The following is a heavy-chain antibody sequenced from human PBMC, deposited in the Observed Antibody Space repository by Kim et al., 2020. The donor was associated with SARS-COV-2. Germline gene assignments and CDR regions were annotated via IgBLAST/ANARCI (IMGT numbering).Heavy chain of an antibody. CDR1: GYSFTSYW. CDR2: IDPSDSYT. V-gene: IGHV5-10-1*01. Sequence: GESLKISCKGSGYSFTSYWITWVRQMPGKGLEWMGRIDPSDSYTNYSPSFQGHVTISTDKSISTAYLQWNSLKASDTAMYYCARRGIEGAMVNYGMDVWGQGTTVTVSS. D-gene: IGHD5-18*01. CDR3: ARRGIEGAMVNYGMDV. J-gene: IGHJ6*02.